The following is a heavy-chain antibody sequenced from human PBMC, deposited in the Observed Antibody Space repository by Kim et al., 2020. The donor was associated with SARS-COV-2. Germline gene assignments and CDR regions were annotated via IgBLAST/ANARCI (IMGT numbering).Heavy chain of an antibody. Sequence: RTYYADSVKGRFTISRDNSNNMVYLQMNSLRPEDTAVYYCTKDQGSLPFEYWGQGTPVTVSS. V-gene: IGHV3-23*01. CDR2: RT. D-gene: IGHD4-17*01. J-gene: IGHJ4*02. CDR3: TKDQGSLPFEY.